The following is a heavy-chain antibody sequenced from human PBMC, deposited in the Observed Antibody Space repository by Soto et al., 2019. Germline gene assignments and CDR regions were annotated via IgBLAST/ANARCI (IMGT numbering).Heavy chain of an antibody. V-gene: IGHV1-46*01. D-gene: IGHD3-3*01. Sequence: GASVKVSCKASGYTFTSYYMHWVRQAPGQGLEWMGIINPSGGSTSYAQKFQGRVTMTRDTSTSTVYMELSSLRSEDTAVYYCARDTKGGRFLEWFIGDYYYGMDVWGQGTTVTVSS. J-gene: IGHJ6*02. CDR2: INPSGGST. CDR3: ARDTKGGRFLEWFIGDYYYGMDV. CDR1: GYTFTSYY.